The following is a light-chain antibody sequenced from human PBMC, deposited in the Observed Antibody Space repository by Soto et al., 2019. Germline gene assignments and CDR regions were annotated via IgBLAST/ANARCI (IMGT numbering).Light chain of an antibody. CDR3: QQLNTYLIT. V-gene: IGKV1-5*01. CDR1: QSISSW. CDR2: DAS. Sequence: DIQMTQSPSTLSASVGDRVTITCRASQSISSWLAWYQQKPGKAPKLLIYDASSLESGVPSRFSGSASGTEFTLTISSLQPEDFATYYCQQLNTYLITFGQGTRLEIK. J-gene: IGKJ5*01.